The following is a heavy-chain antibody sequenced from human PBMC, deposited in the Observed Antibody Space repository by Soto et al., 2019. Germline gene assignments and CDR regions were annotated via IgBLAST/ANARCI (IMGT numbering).Heavy chain of an antibody. CDR3: ARGIGMVTAILDY. D-gene: IGHD2-21*02. Sequence: QVQLVQSGAEVKKPGSSVKVSCKASGGTFSSYPISWVRQAPGQGLEWMGRIIPILGIANYAQKFQGRVTITADKSTSTAYMELSSLRSEDTAVYYCARGIGMVTAILDYWGQGTLVTVSS. CDR2: IIPILGIA. J-gene: IGHJ4*02. CDR1: GGTFSSYP. V-gene: IGHV1-69*02.